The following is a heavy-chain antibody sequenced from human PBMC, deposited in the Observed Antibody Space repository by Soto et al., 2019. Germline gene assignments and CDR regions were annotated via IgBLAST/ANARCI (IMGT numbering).Heavy chain of an antibody. D-gene: IGHD3-3*02. CDR1: GGTFTTAA. CDR3: ARDKDRPQLGGNYYYFLDV. CDR2: IMPIFRTA. J-gene: IGHJ6*02. V-gene: IGHV1-69*12. Sequence: QVQVEQSGAEVKKPGSSVKVSCKASGGTFTTAAISWVRQAPGQGLEWMGGIMPIFRTADYAQKFQDRVSITADESTRTAYLELRSLRSEDTAVYYCARDKDRPQLGGNYYYFLDVWGQGTTVTVSS.